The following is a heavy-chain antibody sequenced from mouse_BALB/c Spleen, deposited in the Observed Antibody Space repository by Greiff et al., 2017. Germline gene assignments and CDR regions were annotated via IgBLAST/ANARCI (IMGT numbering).Heavy chain of an antibody. Sequence: EVQVVESGGGLVKPGGSLKLSCAASGFTFSSYAMSWVRQTPEKRLEWVATISSGGSYTYYPDSVKGRFTISRDNAKNTLYLQMSSLRSEDTAMYYCARHGEGRLAYWGQGTLVTVSA. D-gene: IGHD1-2*01. J-gene: IGHJ3*01. V-gene: IGHV5-9-3*01. CDR3: ARHGEGRLAY. CDR2: ISSGGSYT. CDR1: GFTFSSYA.